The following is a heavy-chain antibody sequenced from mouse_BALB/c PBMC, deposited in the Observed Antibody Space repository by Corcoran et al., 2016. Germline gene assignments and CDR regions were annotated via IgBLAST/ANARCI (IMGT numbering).Heavy chain of an antibody. CDR3: ARGGYYYAMDY. V-gene: IGHV1-7*01. CDR1: GYTFTSFW. Sequence: QVQLQQSGAELAKPGASVKMSCKASGYTFTSFWIHWVKQRPGQGLEWIGYINPNTGYTEYNQKFKDKATLTADKSSSTAYMQLNSLTSEDSAVYYCARGGYYYAMDYWGQGTSVTVSS. J-gene: IGHJ4*01. CDR2: INPNTGYT.